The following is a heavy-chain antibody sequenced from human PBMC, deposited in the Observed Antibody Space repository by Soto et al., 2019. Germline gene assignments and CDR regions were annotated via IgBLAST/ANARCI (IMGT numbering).Heavy chain of an antibody. CDR1: GYTFTSYA. V-gene: IGHV1-3*01. Sequence: ASVKVSCKASGYTFTSYAMHWVRQAPGQRLEWMGWINAGNGNTKYSQKFQGRVTITRDTSASTAYMELSSLRSEDTAVYYCAREGLTISWSKRTLGIYYFDYWGQGTLVTVSS. J-gene: IGHJ4*02. CDR2: INAGNGNT. D-gene: IGHD6-13*01. CDR3: AREGLTISWSKRTLGIYYFDY.